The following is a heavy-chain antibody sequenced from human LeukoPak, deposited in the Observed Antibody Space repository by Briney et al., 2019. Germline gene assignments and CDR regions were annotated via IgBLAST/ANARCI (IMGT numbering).Heavy chain of an antibody. CDR1: GYTFTTYN. D-gene: IGHD1-26*01. J-gene: IGHJ4*02. CDR2: ISGYNGNT. V-gene: IGHV1-18*01. CDR3: ARVTGSTPEIVGAAPEDFGDY. Sequence: GASVKVSCKASGYTFTTYNINWARQAPGQGLEWMGWISGYNGNTNYAQKLQGRVTMTTDTSTSTAYMELKSLRSDDTAVYYCARVTGSTPEIVGAAPEDFGDYWGQGTLVTVSS.